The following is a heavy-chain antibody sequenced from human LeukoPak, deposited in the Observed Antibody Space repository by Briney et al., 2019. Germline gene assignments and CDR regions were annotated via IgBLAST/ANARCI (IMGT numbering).Heavy chain of an antibody. CDR1: GGSISGFY. J-gene: IGHJ4*02. CDR2: IHYSGST. V-gene: IGHV4-59*08. CDR3: ARVGTYGSGSYLSWLDY. D-gene: IGHD3-10*01. Sequence: SETLSLTCTVSGGSISGFYWSWIRQPPGKGLEYIGYIHYSGSTNYNPSLKSRLTISVDTSKNQFSLKLSSVTAADTAVYYCARVGTYGSGSYLSWLDYWGQGTLVTVSS.